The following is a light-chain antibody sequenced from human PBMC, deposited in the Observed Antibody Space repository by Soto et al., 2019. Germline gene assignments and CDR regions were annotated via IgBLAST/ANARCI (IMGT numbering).Light chain of an antibody. CDR2: RNN. CDR1: SSNIGSNY. CDR3: AAWYDSTSGVV. Sequence: QSVLTQPPSASGTPGQRVTISCSGSSSNIGSNYVYWYQQLPGTAPKLLIYRNNQRPSGVPDRFSGSKSGASASLAISGLRSEDEADYYCAAWYDSTSGVVFGGGTTLTVL. V-gene: IGLV1-47*01. J-gene: IGLJ2*01.